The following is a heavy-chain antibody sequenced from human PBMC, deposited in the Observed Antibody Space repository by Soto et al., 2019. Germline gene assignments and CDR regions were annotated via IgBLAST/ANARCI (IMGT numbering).Heavy chain of an antibody. J-gene: IGHJ2*01. D-gene: IGHD6-19*01. CDR3: AKDPPHSSGWPNWYFDL. Sequence: GGSLRLSCAASGFTFSSYAMSWVRQAPGKGLEWVSAISGSGGSTYYADSVKGRFTISRDNSKNTLYLQMNSLRAEDTAVYYCAKDPPHSSGWPNWYFDLWGRGTLVTVSS. V-gene: IGHV3-23*01. CDR1: GFTFSSYA. CDR2: ISGSGGST.